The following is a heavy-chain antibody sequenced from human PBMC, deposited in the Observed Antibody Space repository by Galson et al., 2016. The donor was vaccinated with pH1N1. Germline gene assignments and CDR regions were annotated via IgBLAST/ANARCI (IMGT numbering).Heavy chain of an antibody. CDR2: ISLSSATI. Sequence: SLRLSCAASGFAFNYYSMNWVRLAPGRGLEWVSSISLSSATIKYADSVRGRFTVSRDNAKNTLYLQMNSLRAEDTAVYFCARATHGDDFWSGYAFDFWGQGTLITVSS. D-gene: IGHD3-3*01. J-gene: IGHJ4*02. CDR1: GFAFNYYS. V-gene: IGHV3-48*04. CDR3: ARATHGDDFWSGYAFDF.